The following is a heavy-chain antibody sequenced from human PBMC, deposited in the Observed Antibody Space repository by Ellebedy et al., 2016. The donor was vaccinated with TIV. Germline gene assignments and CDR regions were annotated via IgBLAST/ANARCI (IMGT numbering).Heavy chain of an antibody. D-gene: IGHD1/OR15-1a*01. V-gene: IGHV3-30-3*01. CDR3: ARDRRNNDGFSGLLDY. J-gene: IGHJ4*02. CDR1: GFIFTNYN. CDR2: VSINENDK. Sequence: GGSLRLSCGGSGFIFTNYNLHWVRQAPGKGLEWLAVVSINENDKHYADSVKGRFTISRDNSKNTLYLQMNSLSAEDTAVYFCARDRRNNDGFSGLLDYWGLGTLVIVSS.